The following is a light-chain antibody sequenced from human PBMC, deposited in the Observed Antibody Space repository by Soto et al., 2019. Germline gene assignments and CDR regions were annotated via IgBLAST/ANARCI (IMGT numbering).Light chain of an antibody. CDR2: GAS. CDR3: QQRNVRPPVT. Sequence: SLCAHFPDATCLSPGERGTLSWLARQSVSSNLAWYQQKPGQAPMLLIDGASTRATGIPARFSGSGSGTDFTLTISSLDPEDAAVYCCQQRNVRPPVTFGQGTRLEIK. CDR1: QSVSSN. J-gene: IGKJ5*01. V-gene: IGKV3-11*01.